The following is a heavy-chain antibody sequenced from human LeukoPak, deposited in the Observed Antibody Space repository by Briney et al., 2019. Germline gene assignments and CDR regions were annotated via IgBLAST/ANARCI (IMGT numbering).Heavy chain of an antibody. D-gene: IGHD5-24*01. CDR2: IYYSGST. V-gene: IGHV4-59*01. J-gene: IGHJ3*02. CDR3: ARDARDGYNRLKKGAFDI. Sequence: SETLSLTCTVSGGSINRYYWSWLRQPPGKGLEWIGYIYYSGSTNYNPSLKSRVTISVDTSKNQFSLKLSSVTAADTAVYYCARDARDGYNRLKKGAFDIWGQGTMVTVSS. CDR1: GGSINRYY.